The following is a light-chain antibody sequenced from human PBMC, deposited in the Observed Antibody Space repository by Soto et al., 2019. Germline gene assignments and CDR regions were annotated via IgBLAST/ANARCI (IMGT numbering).Light chain of an antibody. V-gene: IGKV1-6*01. Sequence: AIQMTQSPSSLSASVGDRVTITCRASQGIRNDLGWYQQKPGKAPKFLIYGASSLQSGVPPRFSGSGSGTDFTLTINSLQPEDFATYYCLQDYNYPYTFGQGTKLEIK. CDR3: LQDYNYPYT. CDR1: QGIRND. CDR2: GAS. J-gene: IGKJ2*01.